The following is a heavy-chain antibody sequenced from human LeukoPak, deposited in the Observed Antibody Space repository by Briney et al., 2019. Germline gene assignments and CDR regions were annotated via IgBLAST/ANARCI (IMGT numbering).Heavy chain of an antibody. Sequence: GGSLRLSCAASGFTFSSYGMSWVRQAPGKGLEWVSAISGSGGSTYYADSVKGRFTISRDNSKNTLYLQMNSLRAEDTAVYYCAKDLWLHRSYYFDYWGQGTLVTVSS. CDR1: GFTFSSYG. D-gene: IGHD3-9*01. V-gene: IGHV3-23*01. CDR3: AKDLWLHRSYYFDY. CDR2: ISGSGGST. J-gene: IGHJ4*02.